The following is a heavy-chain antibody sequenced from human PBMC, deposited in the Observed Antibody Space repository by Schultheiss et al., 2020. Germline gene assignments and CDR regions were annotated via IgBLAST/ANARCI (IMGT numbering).Heavy chain of an antibody. Sequence: LRLSCAISGDSVSSSSAAWHWIRQSPSRGLEWLGRTYYRSKWSSDYAVSVKSRITINPDTSKNQFSLQLNSVTPEDTAVYYCARDLTGGSLFDYWGQGTLVTVSS. J-gene: IGHJ4*02. CDR3: ARDLTGGSLFDY. CDR1: GDSVSSSSAA. V-gene: IGHV6-1*01. CDR2: TYYRSKWSS. D-gene: IGHD3-9*01.